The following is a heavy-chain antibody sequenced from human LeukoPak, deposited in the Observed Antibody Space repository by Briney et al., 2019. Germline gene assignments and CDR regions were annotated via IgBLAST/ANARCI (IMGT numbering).Heavy chain of an antibody. CDR1: GFTFSDYY. J-gene: IGHJ6*03. D-gene: IGHD6-25*01. Sequence: GGALRLSCAASGFTFSDYYMTWIRQAPGKGLEWVSYISSSGSDIKYAASVKGRFSISRDNAKSSLYLQMNSLRVEDMAVYYCAAVSMQRSSWYDYYYMDVWGKGTTVTVSS. V-gene: IGHV3-11*01. CDR2: ISSSGSDI. CDR3: AAVSMQRSSWYDYYYMDV.